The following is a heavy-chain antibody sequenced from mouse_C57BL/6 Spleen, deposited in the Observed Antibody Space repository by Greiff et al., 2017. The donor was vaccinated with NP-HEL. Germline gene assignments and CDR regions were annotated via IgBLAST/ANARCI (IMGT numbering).Heavy chain of an antibody. CDR2: ISYDGSN. J-gene: IGHJ2*01. Sequence: ESGPGLVKPSQSLSLTCSVTGYSITSGYYWNWIRQFPGNKLEWMGYISYDGSNNYNPSLKNRISITRDTSKNQFFLKLNSVTTEDTATYYCAKGYSNGAVFDYWGQGTTLTVSS. CDR1: GYSITSGYY. V-gene: IGHV3-6*01. D-gene: IGHD2-5*01. CDR3: AKGYSNGAVFDY.